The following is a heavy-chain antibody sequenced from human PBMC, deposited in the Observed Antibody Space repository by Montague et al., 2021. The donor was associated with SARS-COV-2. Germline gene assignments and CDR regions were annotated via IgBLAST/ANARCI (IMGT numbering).Heavy chain of an antibody. CDR2: IHYTGNT. D-gene: IGHD1-26*01. V-gene: IGHV4-59*08. CDR3: ARLRTGSYVFDY. CDR1: GGSINGYY. Sequence: SETLSLTCTVSGGSINGYYWSWIRQSPGKGLDWIGYIHYTGNTNYNPSLKGRVTISLDTSKSQSSLRLSSVTAADTAVYSCARLRTGSYVFDYWGQGTLVTVSS. J-gene: IGHJ4*02.